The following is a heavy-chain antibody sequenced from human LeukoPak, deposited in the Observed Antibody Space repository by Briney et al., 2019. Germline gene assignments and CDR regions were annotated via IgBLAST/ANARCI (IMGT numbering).Heavy chain of an antibody. CDR2: MNPNSGNT. CDR3: ARGLRYDGYNLVD. V-gene: IGHV1-8*01. J-gene: IGHJ4*02. D-gene: IGHD5-24*01. Sequence: ASVKVSCKASGYTFASYDINWVRQATGQGLEWMGWMNPNSGNTGYAQKFQGRVTMTRNTSISTAYMELSSLRSEDTAVYYCARGLRYDGYNLVDWGQGTLVTVSS. CDR1: GYTFASYD.